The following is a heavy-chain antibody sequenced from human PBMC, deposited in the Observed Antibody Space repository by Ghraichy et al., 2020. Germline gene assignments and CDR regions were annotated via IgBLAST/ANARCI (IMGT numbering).Heavy chain of an antibody. CDR1: GGSINSGGYY. Sequence: SETLSLTCTVSGGSINSGGYYWSWIRQHPGKGLEWIGYIYYSGSTFYNPSLKSRVTISVDTSKNQFSLTLTSVTSADTAVYYCARVVRATTVVTHVWFDTWGQGTLVTVSS. D-gene: IGHD4-23*01. J-gene: IGHJ5*02. V-gene: IGHV4-31*03. CDR3: ARVVRATTVVTHVWFDT. CDR2: IYYSGST.